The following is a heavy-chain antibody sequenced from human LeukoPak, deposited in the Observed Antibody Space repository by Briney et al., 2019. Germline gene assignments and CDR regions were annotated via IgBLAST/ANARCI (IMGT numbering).Heavy chain of an antibody. CDR2: ISWNSGSI. V-gene: IGHV3-9*01. D-gene: IGHD6-19*01. CDR1: GFIFNNYA. Sequence: GRSLRLSCAGSGFIFNNYAMHWVRQPPGKGLEWVSGISWNSGSIDYADSVKGRFAISRDNAKNSLYLQMNSLRVEDAAFYYCAKDNRRHYTSGPNPDSLRWGQGALVTVSS. J-gene: IGHJ4*02. CDR3: AKDNRRHYTSGPNPDSLR.